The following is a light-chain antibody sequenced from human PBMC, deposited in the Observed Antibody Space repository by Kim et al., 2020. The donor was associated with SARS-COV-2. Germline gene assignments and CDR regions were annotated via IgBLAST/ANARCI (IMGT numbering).Light chain of an antibody. CDR1: KLGDKY. Sequence: VSVSPGQTVTITCSGDKLGDKYSSWYQQQPGQAPLLVIYQDTRRPSGIPERFVGSNAGNTATLTISGAQAMDEADYYCQAWDNTWVFGGGTKLTVL. J-gene: IGLJ3*02. V-gene: IGLV3-1*01. CDR2: QDT. CDR3: QAWDNTWV.